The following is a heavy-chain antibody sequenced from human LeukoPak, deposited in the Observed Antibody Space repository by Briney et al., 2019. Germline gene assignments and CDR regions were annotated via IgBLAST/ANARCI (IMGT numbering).Heavy chain of an antibody. J-gene: IGHJ4*02. Sequence: PSETLSLTCTVSGGSISSSSYYWGWIRQPPGKGLEWIGSIYYSGSTYYNPSLKSRVTISVDTSKNQFSLKLSSVTAADTAVYYCARRHSSGWYGAPFDYWGQGTLVTVSS. D-gene: IGHD6-19*01. CDR3: ARRHSSGWYGAPFDY. CDR2: IYYSGST. CDR1: GGSISSSSYY. V-gene: IGHV4-39*01.